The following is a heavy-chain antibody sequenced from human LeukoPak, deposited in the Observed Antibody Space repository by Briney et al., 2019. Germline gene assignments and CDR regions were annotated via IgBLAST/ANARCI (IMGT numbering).Heavy chain of an antibody. CDR2: IYPGDSDT. Sequence: GESLKISCKGSGYSFTNYWIDWVRQVPGKGLEWMGIIYPGDSDTRYSPSFRGQVTISVDKSINTAYLQWNSLQASDTAMYYCARRTSARPWFDPWGQGTLVTVSS. CDR1: GYSFTNYW. V-gene: IGHV5-51*01. CDR3: ARRTSARPWFDP. J-gene: IGHJ5*02.